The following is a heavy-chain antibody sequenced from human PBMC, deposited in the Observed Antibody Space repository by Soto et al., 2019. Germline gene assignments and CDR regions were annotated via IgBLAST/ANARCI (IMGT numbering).Heavy chain of an antibody. CDR3: AKDRIKGVGFYCGMDV. J-gene: IGHJ6*02. CDR1: GFNFSTHG. V-gene: IGHV3-23*01. CDR2: ISSTGVTT. Sequence: DVLLLESGGGLEQPGGSLRLSCAASGFNFSTHGMTWVRQAPGKGLEWVSSISSTGVTTYYADSVEGRFTISRDNSKNTLYLQMNSLRAEDTAVYYCAKDRIKGVGFYCGMDVWGQGTMVTVS. D-gene: IGHD1-26*01.